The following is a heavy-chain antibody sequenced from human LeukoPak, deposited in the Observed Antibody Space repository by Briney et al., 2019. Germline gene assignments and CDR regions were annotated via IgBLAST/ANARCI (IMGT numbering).Heavy chain of an antibody. D-gene: IGHD3-9*01. V-gene: IGHV3-21*01. J-gene: IGHJ4*02. CDR2: ISSTSYI. CDR1: GFTFSSYN. CDR3: ARVTLTGYYAFDY. Sequence: GGSLRLSCAASGFTFSSYNMNWVRQAPGKGLEWVSSISSTSYIKYSDSVKGRFTISRDKAKNSLYLQMNSLRAEDTAVYYCARVTLTGYYAFDYWGQGTLVTVSS.